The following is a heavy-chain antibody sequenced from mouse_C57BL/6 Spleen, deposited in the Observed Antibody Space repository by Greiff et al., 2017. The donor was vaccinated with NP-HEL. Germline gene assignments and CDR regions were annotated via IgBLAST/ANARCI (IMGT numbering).Heavy chain of an antibody. V-gene: IGHV1-85*01. CDR2: IYPRDGST. CDR1: GYTFTSYD. J-gene: IGHJ2*01. Sequence: QVQLKQSGPELVKPGASVKLSCKASGYTFTSYDINWVKQRPGQGLEWIGWIYPRDGSTKYNEKFKGKATLTVDTSSSTAYMELHSLTSEDSAVYFCARGGLTTVVARGYWGQGTTLTVSS. D-gene: IGHD1-1*01. CDR3: ARGGLTTVVARGY.